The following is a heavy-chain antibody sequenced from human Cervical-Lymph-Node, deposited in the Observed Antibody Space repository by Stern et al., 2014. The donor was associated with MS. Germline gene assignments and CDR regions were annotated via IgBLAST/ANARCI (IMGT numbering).Heavy chain of an antibody. CDR1: GYTFTDYY. CDR2: INPHNGGT. V-gene: IGHV1-2*06. J-gene: IGHJ3*02. CDR3: AREGSVTNALDI. D-gene: IGHD3-10*01. Sequence: VHLVESGAEVKNPGASVRVSCKASGYTFTDYYFHWVRQSSGQGLSWMGRINPHNGGTDYAQKFQGRVTITRDRSINTAYMHLSSLTSDDAAVYYCAREGSVTNALDIWGQGTMVSVSS.